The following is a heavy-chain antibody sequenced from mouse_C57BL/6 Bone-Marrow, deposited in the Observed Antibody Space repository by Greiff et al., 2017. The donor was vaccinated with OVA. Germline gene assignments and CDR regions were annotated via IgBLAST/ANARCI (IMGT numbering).Heavy chain of an antibody. J-gene: IGHJ2*01. D-gene: IGHD2-4*01. V-gene: IGHV1-76*01. CDR1: GYTFTDYY. CDR3: ARGNDYDRGNYFDY. Sequence: VQLQQSGAELVRPGASVKLSCKASGYTFTDYYINRLKQRPGQGLEWIARIYPGSGNTYYNEKFKGKATLTAEKSSSTAYMQLSSLTSEDSAVYFCARGNDYDRGNYFDYWGQGTTLTVSS. CDR2: IYPGSGNT.